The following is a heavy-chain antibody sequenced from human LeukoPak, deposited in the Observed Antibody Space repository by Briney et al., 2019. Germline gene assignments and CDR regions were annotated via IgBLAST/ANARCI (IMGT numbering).Heavy chain of an antibody. J-gene: IGHJ5*02. D-gene: IGHD5-24*01. Sequence: ASVKVSCKASGYTFTGYYMHWVRQAPGQGLEWMGWMNPNSGNTGYAQKFQGRVTMTRDMSTSTDYLELSSLRSEDTAVYYCARDNSVRDEAWWFNPWDQGTLVTVSS. CDR3: ARDNSVRDEAWWFNP. CDR2: MNPNSGNT. CDR1: GYTFTGYY. V-gene: IGHV1-8*02.